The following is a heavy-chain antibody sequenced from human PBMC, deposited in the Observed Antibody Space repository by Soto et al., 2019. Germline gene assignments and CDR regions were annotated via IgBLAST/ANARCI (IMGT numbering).Heavy chain of an antibody. V-gene: IGHV3-30*18. CDR3: AKVPLGYCSGGSCYYWGPFDY. CDR2: TSYDGSNK. Sequence: GGSLRLSCAASGFTFSSYGMHWVRQAPGKGLEWVAVTSYDGSNKYYADSVKGRFTISRDNPKNTLYLQVNSLRAEDTAVYYCAKVPLGYCSGGSCYYWGPFDYWGQGTLVTVSS. J-gene: IGHJ4*02. CDR1: GFTFSSYG. D-gene: IGHD2-15*01.